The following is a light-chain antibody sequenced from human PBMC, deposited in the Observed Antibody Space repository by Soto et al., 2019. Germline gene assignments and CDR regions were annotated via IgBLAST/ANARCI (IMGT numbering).Light chain of an antibody. CDR3: LLSYSGASV. V-gene: IGLV7-46*01. CDR1: AGAVTSGHF. J-gene: IGLJ1*01. Sequence: QAVVTQESSLTVSPGGTVTLTCASSAGAVTSGHFPYWFQQKPGQAPRTLIYDTTKKHAWTPARFSGSLLGGKAALTLSGVQPEDEAEYYCLLSYSGASVFGTGTKVTVL. CDR2: DTT.